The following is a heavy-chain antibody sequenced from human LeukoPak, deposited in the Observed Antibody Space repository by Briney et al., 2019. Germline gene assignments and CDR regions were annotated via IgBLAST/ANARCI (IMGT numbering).Heavy chain of an antibody. CDR2: INHSGST. D-gene: IGHD6-19*01. Sequence: PSETLSLTCAVYGGSFSGYYWSWIRQPPGKGLEWIGEINHSGSTNYNPSLKSRVTISVDTSKNQFSLKLSSVTAADTAVYYCARDPLGIAVAGTSSWGQGTLVTVSS. V-gene: IGHV4-34*01. CDR3: ARDPLGIAVAGTSS. CDR1: GGSFSGYY. J-gene: IGHJ4*02.